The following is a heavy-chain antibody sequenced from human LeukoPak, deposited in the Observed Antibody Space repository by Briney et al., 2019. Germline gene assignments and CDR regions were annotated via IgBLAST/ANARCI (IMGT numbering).Heavy chain of an antibody. CDR3: AREILGSGSYPDF. V-gene: IGHV3-33*01. CDR2: IWHDGSHK. D-gene: IGHD3-10*01. CDR1: GFSFDTYA. J-gene: IGHJ4*02. Sequence: GGSLRLSCAASGFSFDTYAMHWVRQAPGQGLEWVALIWHDGSHKFYSNSVRGQFTISRDNSKNTVYLQMNNLRPDDTAVYYCAREILGSGSYPDFWGQGTLVTVSS.